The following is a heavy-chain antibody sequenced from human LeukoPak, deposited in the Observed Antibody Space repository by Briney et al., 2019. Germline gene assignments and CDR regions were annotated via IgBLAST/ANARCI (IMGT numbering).Heavy chain of an antibody. V-gene: IGHV6-1*01. J-gene: IGHJ3*02. D-gene: IGHD6-13*01. Sequence: SQTLSLTCVISGDSVSNNSAAWNWIRQSPSRGLEWLGRTYYRSEWYYDYAVSVKSRITINPDTSKNQFSLQLNSVTPEDTAVYYCARLIGSSWLAFDIWGQGTMVTVSS. CDR1: GDSVSNNSAA. CDR3: ARLIGSSWLAFDI. CDR2: TYYRSEWYY.